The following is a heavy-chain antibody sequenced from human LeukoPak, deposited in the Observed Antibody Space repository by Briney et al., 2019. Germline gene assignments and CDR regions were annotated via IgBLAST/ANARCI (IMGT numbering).Heavy chain of an antibody. J-gene: IGHJ5*02. V-gene: IGHV4-59*08. CDR2: IYYSGST. CDR3: AGSQSDSWTNWSDP. CDR1: GGSISSYY. Sequence: SETLSLTCTVSGGSISSYYWSWIRQSPGKGLEWIGYIYYSGSTNYNPSLKSRVTISGDTSESQLSLKLSSVTAADTAVYYCAGSQSDSWTNWSDPWGQGILVTVSS. D-gene: IGHD6-13*01.